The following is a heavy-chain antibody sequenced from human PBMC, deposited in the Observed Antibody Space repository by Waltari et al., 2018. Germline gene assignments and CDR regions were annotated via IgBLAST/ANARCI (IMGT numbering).Heavy chain of an antibody. CDR2: ITPILGTA. V-gene: IGHV1-69*01. J-gene: IGHJ6*02. CDR3: ARGYSYGYESYYYYGMDV. D-gene: IGHD5-18*01. Sequence: QVQLVQSGAEVQKPGASVKVSCKTSGYTFSNYDITWVRQATGRGLEWMGGITPILGTANYAQKFQGRVTITADESTSTADMELSSLRSDDTAVYYCARGYSYGYESYYYYGMDVWGQGTTVTVSS. CDR1: GYTFSNYD.